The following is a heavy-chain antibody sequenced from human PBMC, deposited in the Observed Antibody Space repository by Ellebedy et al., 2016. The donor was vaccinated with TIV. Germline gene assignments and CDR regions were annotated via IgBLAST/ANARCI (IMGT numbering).Heavy chain of an antibody. D-gene: IGHD7-27*01. CDR1: GYSFTSHW. J-gene: IGHJ4*02. CDR2: IYPGDSET. CDR3: ARHELGSNAAFDY. Sequence: GESLKISXKASGYSFTSHWIGWVRQMPGKGLEWMGSIYPGDSETKYSPSFQGHVTISFDNSVTTAYLQWSSLEASDTAMYYCARHELGSNAAFDYWGQGTLVTVSS. V-gene: IGHV5-51*01.